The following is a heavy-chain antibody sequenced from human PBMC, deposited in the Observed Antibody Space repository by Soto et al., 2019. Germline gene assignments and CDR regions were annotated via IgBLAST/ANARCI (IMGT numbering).Heavy chain of an antibody. CDR2: INAGNGDT. CDR1: GYTFTSYT. CDR3: ARIGYGYPSGRGWFDP. J-gene: IGHJ5*02. V-gene: IGHV1-3*01. Sequence: QVQLVQSGAEVKKSGASVKVSCKASGYTFTSYTMHWVRQAPGQSLEWMGWINAGNGDTKYSQKFQGRVTITRDISASTAYMELSILRSEDTAVYYCARIGYGYPSGRGWFDPWGQGTLVTVSS. D-gene: IGHD5-18*01.